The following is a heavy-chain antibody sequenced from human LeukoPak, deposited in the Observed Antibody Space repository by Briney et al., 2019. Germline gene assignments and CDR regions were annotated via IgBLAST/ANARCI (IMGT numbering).Heavy chain of an antibody. D-gene: IGHD1-26*01. CDR1: GGTFSSYA. CDR3: ASNSGSYGGYFDY. V-gene: IGHV1-69*05. J-gene: IGHJ4*02. CDR2: IIPIFGTA. Sequence: GASVKVSCKASGGTFSSYAIGWVRQAPGQGLEWMGGIIPIFGTANYAQKFQGRVTITTDESTSTAYMELSSLRSEDTAVYYCASNSGSYGGYFDYWGQGTLVTVSS.